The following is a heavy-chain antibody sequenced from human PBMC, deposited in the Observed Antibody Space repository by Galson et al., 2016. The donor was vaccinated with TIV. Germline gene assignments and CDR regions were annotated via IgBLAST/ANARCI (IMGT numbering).Heavy chain of an antibody. Sequence: SLRLSCAASGFTFSSSAMTWVRHAPGKGLGWVSSIASSGAAYFSDSVDGRFAISRDNSKNTVFLQMNSLRADDTAVYYGAKEATKWLQLYYIDYWGQGTLVTVS. CDR3: AKEATKWLQLYYIDY. V-gene: IGHV3-23*01. CDR2: IASSGAA. J-gene: IGHJ4*02. D-gene: IGHD5-24*01. CDR1: GFTFSSSA.